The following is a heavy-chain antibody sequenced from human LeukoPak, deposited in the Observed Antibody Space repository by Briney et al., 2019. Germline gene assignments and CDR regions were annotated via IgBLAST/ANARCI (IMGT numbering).Heavy chain of an antibody. CDR3: ARDLEQQLFDL. J-gene: IGHJ5*02. CDR2: ITISSTHL. CDR1: GFTFSRYS. V-gene: IGHV3-21*01. Sequence: GGSLRLSCAASGFTFSRYSMNWVRQAPGKGLEWVSSITISSTHLFYADSVKGRFTISRDNAKNSLYLQMNSLRAEDTAVYYCARDLEQQLFDLWGQGTLVTVSS. D-gene: IGHD6-13*01.